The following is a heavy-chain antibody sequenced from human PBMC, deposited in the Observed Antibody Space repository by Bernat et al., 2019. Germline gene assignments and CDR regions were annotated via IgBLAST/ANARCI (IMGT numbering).Heavy chain of an antibody. CDR2: IWYDGSNK. CDR1: GFTFSSYG. V-gene: IGHV3-33*01. Sequence: VQLVESGGGLVQPGGSLRLSCAASGFTFSSYGMHWVRQAPGKGLEWVAVIWYDGSNKYYADSVKGRFTISRDNSKNTLYLQMNSLRAEDTAVYYCARDGDETRPGEVFGNYWGQGTLVTVSS. CDR3: ARDGDETRPGEVFGNY. J-gene: IGHJ4*02. D-gene: IGHD3-10*01.